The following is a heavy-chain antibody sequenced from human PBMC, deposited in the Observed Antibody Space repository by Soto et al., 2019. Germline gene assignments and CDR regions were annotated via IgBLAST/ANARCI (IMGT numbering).Heavy chain of an antibody. V-gene: IGHV3-23*01. J-gene: IGHJ4*02. CDR2: ISGGGVTT. CDR3: AKGVTGLQSYFDY. CDR1: GLTFSTNA. D-gene: IGHD2-21*02. Sequence: GGSLRLSCAASGLTFSTNAMSWVRQAPGKGLEWVSAISGGGVTTYYADSVKGRFTISRDNSKNTLYLQMNSLRADDTALYYCAKGVTGLQSYFDYWGQGTLVTVSS.